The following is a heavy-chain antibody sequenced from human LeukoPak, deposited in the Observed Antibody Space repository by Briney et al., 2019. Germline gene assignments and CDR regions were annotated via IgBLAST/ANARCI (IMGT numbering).Heavy chain of an antibody. V-gene: IGHV3-7*03. CDR3: AREGYYYDSSGPA. Sequence: GGSLRLSCEGSAFIFSGHWMNWVRQTPGKGLEWVASIKEDGSERQYVDSVKGRFSISRDNTKGSLFLQLNSLRSEDTAVYYCAREGYYYDSSGPAWGQGTTVTVSS. CDR1: AFIFSGHW. D-gene: IGHD3-22*01. CDR2: IKEDGSER. J-gene: IGHJ6*02.